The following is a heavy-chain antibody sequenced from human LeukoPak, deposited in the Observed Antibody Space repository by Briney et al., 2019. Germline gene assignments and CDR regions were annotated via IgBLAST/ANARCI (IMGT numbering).Heavy chain of an antibody. V-gene: IGHV1-18*01. J-gene: IGHJ5*02. CDR3: ARGQGELSSHSWFDP. Sequence: ASVKVSCKASGYTFASYGISWVRQDPGQGLEWMGCISAYNGNTNYAQKLQGRVTMTTDTSTSTAYMELRSLRSDDTAVYYCARGQGELSSHSWFDPWGQGTLVTVSS. CDR2: ISAYNGNT. CDR1: GYTFASYG. D-gene: IGHD3-16*02.